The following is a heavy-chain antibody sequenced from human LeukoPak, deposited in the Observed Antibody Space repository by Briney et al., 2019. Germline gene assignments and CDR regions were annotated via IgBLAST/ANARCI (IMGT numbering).Heavy chain of an antibody. CDR3: ASLRRFASFDY. J-gene: IGHJ4*02. D-gene: IGHD5/OR15-5a*01. V-gene: IGHV4-59*08. Sequence: SETLSLTCTVSGGSISSYYWSWIRQPPGKGLEWIGYIYYSGSTNYNPSLKSRVTISVDTSKNQFSLKLSSVTAADTAVYYCASLRRFASFDYWGQGTLVTVPS. CDR2: IYYSGST. CDR1: GGSISSYY.